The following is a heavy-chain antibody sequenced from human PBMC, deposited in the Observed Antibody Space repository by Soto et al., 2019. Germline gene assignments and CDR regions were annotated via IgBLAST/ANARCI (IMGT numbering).Heavy chain of an antibody. V-gene: IGHV3-7*05. Sequence: PGGSLRLSCVASGFSYGDYWMSWVRQAPGKGLEWVANINLDGSEKYYVDSVKGRFSISRDNTKSSVYLQMNSLRAEDTAVYYCAATFRYGSVPNLYWDQGTLVTVSS. J-gene: IGHJ4*01. CDR2: INLDGSEK. CDR3: AATFRYGSVPNLY. D-gene: IGHD3-10*01. CDR1: GFSYGDYW.